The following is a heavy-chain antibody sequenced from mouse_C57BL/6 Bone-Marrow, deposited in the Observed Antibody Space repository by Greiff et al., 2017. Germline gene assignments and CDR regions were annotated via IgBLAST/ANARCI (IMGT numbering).Heavy chain of an antibody. V-gene: IGHV1-69*01. CDR2: IDPSDSYT. CDR1: GYTFTSYW. Sequence: QVQLQQSGAELVMPGASVKLSCKASGYTFTSYWMHWVKQRPGQGLEWIGDIDPSDSYTNYNQKFKGKSTLTVDKSSSTAYMQLSSLTSEDSAVYYCASGPLYYGYEDAMEYWGTGTSVTVSS. J-gene: IGHJ4*01. CDR3: ASGPLYYGYEDAMEY. D-gene: IGHD2-2*01.